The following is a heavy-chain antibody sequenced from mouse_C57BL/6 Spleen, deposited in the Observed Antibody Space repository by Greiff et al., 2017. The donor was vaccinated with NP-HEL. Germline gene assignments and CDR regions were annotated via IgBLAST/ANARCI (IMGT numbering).Heavy chain of an antibody. V-gene: IGHV1-80*01. Sequence: VQLQQSGAELVKPGASVKISCKASGYAFSSYWMNWVKQRPGKGLEWIGQIYPGDGDTNYNGKFKGKATLTADKSSSTAYMQLSSLTSEDSAVYFCARHYDYGAWFAYWGQGTLVTVSA. D-gene: IGHD2-4*01. CDR2: IYPGDGDT. CDR3: ARHYDYGAWFAY. J-gene: IGHJ3*01. CDR1: GYAFSSYW.